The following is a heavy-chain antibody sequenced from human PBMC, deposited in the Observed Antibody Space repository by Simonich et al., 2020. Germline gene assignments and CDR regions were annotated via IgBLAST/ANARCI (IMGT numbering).Heavy chain of an antibody. Sequence: QVQLLQSGAEVKKPGASVKVSCKASGYTFTSYGISWVRQAPGQGLEWMGWISAYNGNTNYAQKLQGRVTMTTDTSTSTAYMELRSLRSDDTAVYYCARASRGTWWYYYFDYWGQGTLVTVSS. J-gene: IGHJ4*02. CDR3: ARASRGTWWYYYFDY. CDR2: ISAYNGNT. CDR1: GYTFTSYG. V-gene: IGHV1-18*01. D-gene: IGHD2-15*01.